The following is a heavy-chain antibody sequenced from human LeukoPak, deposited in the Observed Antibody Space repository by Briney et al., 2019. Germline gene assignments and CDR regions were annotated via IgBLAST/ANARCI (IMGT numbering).Heavy chain of an antibody. D-gene: IGHD3-10*01. J-gene: IGHJ4*02. Sequence: PGRSLRLSCAASGFTFDDYAMHWVRQAPGKGLEWVSGISWNSGSIGYADSVKCRFTISRDNAKNSLYLQMNSLRAEDTALYYCAKGPSYYYGSGSLDYWGQGTLVTVSS. CDR1: GFTFDDYA. V-gene: IGHV3-9*01. CDR3: AKGPSYYYGSGSLDY. CDR2: ISWNSGSI.